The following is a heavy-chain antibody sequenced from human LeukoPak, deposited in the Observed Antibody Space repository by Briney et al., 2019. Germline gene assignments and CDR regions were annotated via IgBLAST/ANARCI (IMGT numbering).Heavy chain of an antibody. Sequence: PGGSLRLSCAASGFTFSSYAMSWVRQAPGKGLEWVSAISGSGGSTYYAGSVKGRFTISRDNSKNTLYLQMNSLRAEDTAVYYCAKDHYSSGWYPTPFDYWGQGTLVTVSS. J-gene: IGHJ4*02. D-gene: IGHD6-19*01. V-gene: IGHV3-23*01. CDR2: ISGSGGST. CDR3: AKDHYSSGWYPTPFDY. CDR1: GFTFSSYA.